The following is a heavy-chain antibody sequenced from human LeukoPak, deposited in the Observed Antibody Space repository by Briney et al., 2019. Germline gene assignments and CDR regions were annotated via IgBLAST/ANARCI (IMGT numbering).Heavy chain of an antibody. D-gene: IGHD5-18*01. J-gene: IGHJ4*02. V-gene: IGHV3-9*01. CDR2: ISWNSGSI. Sequence: PGRSLRLSCEASGFTFEDYAMHWVRQAPGKGLGWVSGISWNSGSIGYADSVKGRFTISRDIAKKSLYLQMNSLRAEDTALYYCAKGPGYSYGIDSWGQGTLVTVSS. CDR1: GFTFEDYA. CDR3: AKGPGYSYGIDS.